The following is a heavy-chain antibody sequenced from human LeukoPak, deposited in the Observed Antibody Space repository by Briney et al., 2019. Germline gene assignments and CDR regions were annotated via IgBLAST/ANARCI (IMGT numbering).Heavy chain of an antibody. CDR3: ARVAVAGTIDY. CDR2: IYHSGST. J-gene: IGHJ4*02. CDR1: GGSISSSNW. D-gene: IGHD6-19*01. V-gene: IGHV4-4*02. Sequence: ASENLSRTCAVSGGSISSSNWWRWVRQPPGKGLEWIGEIYHSGSTNYNPSLKSRVTISVDKSKNQFSLKLSSVTAADTAVYYCARVAVAGTIDYWGQGTLVTVSS.